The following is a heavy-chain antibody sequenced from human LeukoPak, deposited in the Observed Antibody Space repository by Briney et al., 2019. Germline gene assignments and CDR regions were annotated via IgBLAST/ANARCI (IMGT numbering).Heavy chain of an antibody. CDR2: ISAYNGNT. CDR1: GYTFTSYG. Sequence: ASVKVSCKASGYTFTSYGISWVRQAPGQGLEWMGWISAYNGNTNYAQKLQGRVTMTTDTSTSTAYMELRSLGSDDTAVYYCAMGRWELYQFDYWGQGTLVTVSS. J-gene: IGHJ4*02. D-gene: IGHD1-26*01. CDR3: AMGRWELYQFDY. V-gene: IGHV1-18*01.